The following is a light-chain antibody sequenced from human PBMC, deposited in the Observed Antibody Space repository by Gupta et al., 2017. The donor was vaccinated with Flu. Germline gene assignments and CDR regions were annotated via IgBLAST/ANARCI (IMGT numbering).Light chain of an antibody. CDR1: SSDVGAYNL. J-gene: IGLJ1*01. CDR3: SSHTTTSTGV. V-gene: IGLV2-14*01. Sequence: SVAISCTGSSSDVGAYNLVSWYQQRPGKAPKLMIYVVSNRPSGVSTRFSGSKSGNTASLTISGLQAEDEADYYCSSHTTTSTGVFGTGTKVTAL. CDR2: VVS.